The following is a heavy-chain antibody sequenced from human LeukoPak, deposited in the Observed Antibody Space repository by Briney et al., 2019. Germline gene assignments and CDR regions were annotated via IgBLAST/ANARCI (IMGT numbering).Heavy chain of an antibody. J-gene: IGHJ3*02. CDR2: IYPGDSDT. Sequence: GESLKISCKGSGYSFSNYWLGWVRQMPGQALEWMGMIYPGDSDTRYSPSFQGQVTISADKSISTAFLQWSSLKASDTAMYYCATRDGGLGFHIWGQGTMVTVSS. CDR3: ATRDGGLGFHI. V-gene: IGHV5-51*01. CDR1: GYSFSNYW. D-gene: IGHD5-24*01.